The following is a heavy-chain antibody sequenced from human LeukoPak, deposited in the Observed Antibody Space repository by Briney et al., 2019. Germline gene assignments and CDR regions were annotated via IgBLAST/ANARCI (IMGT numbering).Heavy chain of an antibody. D-gene: IGHD2-15*01. CDR1: SFTFSTYG. CDR2: ISYDGSNK. V-gene: IGHV3-30*03. CDR3: ASVVVAATGSYFDY. J-gene: IGHJ4*02. Sequence: GRSLRLSCAASSFTFSTYGMHWVRQAPGKGLEWMAVISYDGSNKYYADSVKGRFTISGDNSKNTLYLQMNSPRAEDTAVYYCASVVVAATGSYFDYWGQGTLVTVSP.